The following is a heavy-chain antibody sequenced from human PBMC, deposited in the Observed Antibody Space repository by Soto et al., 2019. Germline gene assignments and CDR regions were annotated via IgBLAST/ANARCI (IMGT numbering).Heavy chain of an antibody. CDR3: AKRRGAGGHFDY. V-gene: IGHV3-23*01. Sequence: GSLLLSCSASGSTFSSYAMGGVRQGPGKGLEWVAVVSIGGSTHYADSVRGRFTISRDNSKNTLSLQMNSLTAEDTAVYFCAKRRGAGGHFDYWGQGALVTVSS. CDR1: GSTFSSYA. D-gene: IGHD2-15*01. J-gene: IGHJ4*02. CDR2: VSIGGST.